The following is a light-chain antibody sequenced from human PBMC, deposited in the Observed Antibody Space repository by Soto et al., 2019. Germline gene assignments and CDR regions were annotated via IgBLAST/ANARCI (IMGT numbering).Light chain of an antibody. Sequence: EIMMTQSPATLSVSPGVRVTLSCRASQSVSSNLAWYQQKPGQAPRLLIYGASTRATGIPARISGGGSGTEFTLTISSLQSEDFAVYYCQQYDEWPPSYSFGQGTKLEI. V-gene: IGKV3-15*01. CDR1: QSVSSN. J-gene: IGKJ2*01. CDR2: GAS. CDR3: QQYDEWPPSYS.